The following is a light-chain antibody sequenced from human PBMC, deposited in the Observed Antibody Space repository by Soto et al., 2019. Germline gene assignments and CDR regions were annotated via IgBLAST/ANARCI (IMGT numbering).Light chain of an antibody. J-gene: IGKJ1*01. V-gene: IGKV3-15*01. CDR2: GAS. Sequence: EILMTQSPATLSVSPGEGATLSCRASQSVGNNLAWYQQIPGQAPRLVMFGASTRATGIPARFSGGGSGTEFTLTISSLPSEDFEVYYCQQYSDWPRTFGQGTKVEIK. CDR3: QQYSDWPRT. CDR1: QSVGNN.